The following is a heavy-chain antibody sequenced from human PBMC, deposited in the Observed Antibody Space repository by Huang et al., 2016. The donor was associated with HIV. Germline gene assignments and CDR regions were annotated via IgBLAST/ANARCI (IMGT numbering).Heavy chain of an antibody. V-gene: IGHV1-69*13. CDR2: IIPILGTA. CDR1: GGTFSSYA. J-gene: IGHJ4*02. CDR3: ARARGYYDSSVSYYFDY. Sequence: QVQLVQSGAEVKKPGSSVKVSCKASGGTFSSYAISWVRQAPGQGLEWMGGIIPILGTANDAQKFQGRVTITADESTSTAYMELSSLRSEDTAVYYCARARGYYDSSVSYYFDYWGQGTLVTVSS. D-gene: IGHD3-22*01.